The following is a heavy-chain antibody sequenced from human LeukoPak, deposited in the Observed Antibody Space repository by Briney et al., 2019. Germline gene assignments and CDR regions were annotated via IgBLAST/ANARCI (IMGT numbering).Heavy chain of an antibody. CDR2: ISSSSSYI. J-gene: IGHJ4*02. Sequence: GGSLRPSCAASGFTFSSYSMNWVRQAPGKGLEWVSSISSSSSYIYYADSVKGRFTISRDNAKNSLYLQMNSLRAEDTAVYYCARGGYSYGPLIYWGQGTLVTVSS. D-gene: IGHD5-18*01. CDR3: ARGGYSYGPLIY. V-gene: IGHV3-21*01. CDR1: GFTFSSYS.